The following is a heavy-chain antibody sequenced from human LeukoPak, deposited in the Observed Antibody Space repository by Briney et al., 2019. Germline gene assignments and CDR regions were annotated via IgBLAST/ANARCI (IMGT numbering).Heavy chain of an antibody. V-gene: IGHV1-46*01. J-gene: IGHJ1*01. D-gene: IGHD6-6*01. CDR1: GYTFTSYY. CDR2: INPSGGST. CDR3: ARGSSSVYFQH. Sequence: GASVKVSCKASGYTFTSYYMHWVRQAPGQGLEWMGIINPSGGSTSYARKFQGRVTMTRDMSTSTVYMELSSLRSEDTAVYYCARGSSSVYFQHWGQGTPVTVSS.